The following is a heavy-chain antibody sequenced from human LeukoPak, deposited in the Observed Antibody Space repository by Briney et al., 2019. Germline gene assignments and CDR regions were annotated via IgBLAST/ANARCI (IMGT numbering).Heavy chain of an antibody. CDR3: ARVMTTLTGFDS. CDR2: IYPGDSDT. D-gene: IGHD3-9*01. V-gene: IGHV5-51*01. CDR1: GYSFATYW. Sequence: GESLKISCKGSGYSFATYWIGWMRQTPGKGLEWMGIIYPGDSDTRYSPSFQGQVTISADKSINTAYLQWSSLKASDTAMYYCARVMTTLTGFDSWGQGTLVTVSS. J-gene: IGHJ4*02.